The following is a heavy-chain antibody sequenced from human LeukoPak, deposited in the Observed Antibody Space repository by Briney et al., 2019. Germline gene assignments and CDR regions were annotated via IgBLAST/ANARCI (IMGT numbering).Heavy chain of an antibody. CDR3: TTARAVVAYDY. J-gene: IGHJ4*02. CDR2: IKSKTDGGTT. D-gene: IGHD3-22*01. V-gene: IGHV3-15*01. Sequence: GGSQRLSCGASGFTFSNAWMSWVRQAPGKGLEWVGRIKSKTDGGTTDYAAPVKGRFTISRDDSKNTLYLQMNSLKTEDTAVYYCTTARAVVAYDYWGQGTLVTVSS. CDR1: GFTFSNAW.